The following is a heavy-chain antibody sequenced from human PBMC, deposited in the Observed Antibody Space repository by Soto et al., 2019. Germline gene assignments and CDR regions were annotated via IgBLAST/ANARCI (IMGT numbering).Heavy chain of an antibody. V-gene: IGHV4-39*01. CDR3: ARQATGYYYGWFDP. J-gene: IGHJ5*02. Sequence: ASETLSLTCTASGGAILDSTYYWAWIRQPPGKGLEWIGTIFYSGGTFYTPSLKSRVTMSVDTSKNQFSLKLTSVTAADTAVYFCARQATGYYYGWFDPWGQGTLVTVSS. D-gene: IGHD3-22*01. CDR2: IFYSGGT. CDR1: GGAILDSTYY.